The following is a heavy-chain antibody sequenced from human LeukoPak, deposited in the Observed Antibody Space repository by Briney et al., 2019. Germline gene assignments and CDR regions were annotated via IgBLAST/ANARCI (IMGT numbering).Heavy chain of an antibody. J-gene: IGHJ5*02. CDR2: IYSGGST. CDR1: GFTVSSNY. V-gene: IGHV3-66*01. Sequence: GGSLRLSCAASGFTVSSNYMSWVRQAPGKGLEWVSVIYSGGSTYYADSVKGRFTISRDNSKNTLYLQMNSLRAEDTAVYYCAREIAVAGTYWFDHWGQGTLVTVSS. CDR3: AREIAVAGTYWFDH. D-gene: IGHD6-19*01.